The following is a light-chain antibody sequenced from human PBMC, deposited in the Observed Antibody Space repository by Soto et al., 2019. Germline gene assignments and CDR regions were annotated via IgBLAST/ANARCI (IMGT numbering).Light chain of an antibody. CDR2: GAS. J-gene: IGKJ1*01. CDR3: QQYARSWT. V-gene: IGKV3-20*01. CDR1: QSVSSNF. Sequence: EIVLTQSPATLSVSPGERATLSCRASQSVSSNFLAWYQQKPGQAPRLLIYGASSRATGIPDRFSGSGSGTDFTLTISRLEPEDFAVYYCQQYARSWTFGQGTKVDIK.